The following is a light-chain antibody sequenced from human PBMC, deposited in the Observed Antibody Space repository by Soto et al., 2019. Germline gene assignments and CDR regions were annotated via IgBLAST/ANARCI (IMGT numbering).Light chain of an antibody. CDR3: SLYTSSSTYV. Sequence: QSALTQPPSVSGSPGQSVTISCTGTSSDVGSYNRVSWYQHPPGTAPKLMIYEVSNRPSGVPDRFSGSKSGNTASLTISGLQAEDEADYYCSLYTSSSTYVFGTGTKVTVL. CDR1: SSDVGSYNR. V-gene: IGLV2-18*01. J-gene: IGLJ1*01. CDR2: EVS.